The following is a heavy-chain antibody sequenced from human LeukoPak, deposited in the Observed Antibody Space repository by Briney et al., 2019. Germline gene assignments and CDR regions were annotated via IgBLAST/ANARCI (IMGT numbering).Heavy chain of an antibody. CDR2: IYHSGST. Sequence: NTSETLSLTCTVSGGSISSGGYSWSWIRQPPGKGLEWIGYIYHSGSTYYNPSLKSRVTISVDRSKNQFSLKLSSVTPADTAVYYCASSYYYDSSGYYPNVPFDYWGQGTLVTVSS. CDR1: GGSISSGGYS. D-gene: IGHD3-22*01. V-gene: IGHV4-30-2*01. CDR3: ASSYYYDSSGYYPNVPFDY. J-gene: IGHJ4*02.